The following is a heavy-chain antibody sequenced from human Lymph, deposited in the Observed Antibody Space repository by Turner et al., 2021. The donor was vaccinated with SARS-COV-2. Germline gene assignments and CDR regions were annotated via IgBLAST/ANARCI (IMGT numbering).Heavy chain of an antibody. V-gene: IGHV3-21*01. D-gene: IGHD5-12*01. CDR2: ISSSSSYI. Sequence: EVQLVESGGGLVKPGGSLRLSCAASGFTFSTYSMNWVGQAPGKGLEWISSISSSSSYIYYADSVKGRFTISRDEAKNSLYLQMNSLRAEDTAVYFCARDIPATADYFDYWGQGTLVTVSS. J-gene: IGHJ4*02. CDR3: ARDIPATADYFDY. CDR1: GFTFSTYS.